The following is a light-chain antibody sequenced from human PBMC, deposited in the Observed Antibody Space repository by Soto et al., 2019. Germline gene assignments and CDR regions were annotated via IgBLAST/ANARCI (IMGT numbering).Light chain of an antibody. CDR1: SSNIGNNY. CDR2: ENN. J-gene: IGLJ1*01. Sequence: QSVLTQPPSVSAAPGQKVTISCSGSSSNIGNNYVSWYQQLPGTAPKLLIYENNKRPSGIPDQFSGSKSGTSATLGITGLQTGDEADYYCGTWDSSLSAGRVFGTGTKVTVL. CDR3: GTWDSSLSAGRV. V-gene: IGLV1-51*02.